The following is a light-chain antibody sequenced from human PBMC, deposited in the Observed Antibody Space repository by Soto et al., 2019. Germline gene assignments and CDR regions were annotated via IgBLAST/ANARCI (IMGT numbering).Light chain of an antibody. CDR3: QQRSNWPPLT. CDR1: QSVSSK. CDR2: GAS. V-gene: IGKV3-11*01. J-gene: IGKJ4*01. Sequence: EIVLTQSPGTLSLSPGEGATLSCRASQSVSSKLAWYQQKPGQAPRLVIYGASTRATGIPARFSGSGSGTDFTLTISSLEPEDSGVYYCQQRSNWPPLTFGGGTKVDIK.